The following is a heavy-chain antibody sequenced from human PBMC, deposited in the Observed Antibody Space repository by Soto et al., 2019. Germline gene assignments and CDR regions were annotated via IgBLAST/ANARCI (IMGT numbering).Heavy chain of an antibody. D-gene: IGHD2-2*01. V-gene: IGHV1-8*01. CDR1: GYTFTSYD. Sequence: ASVKVSCKASGYTFTSYDINWVRQATGQGLEWMGWMNPNSGNTGNAQKFQGRVTMTRNTSISTAYMELSSLRSEDTAVYYCAREGLYCSSTSCYRAYYYMDVWGKGTTVTVSS. CDR3: AREGLYCSSTSCYRAYYYMDV. J-gene: IGHJ6*03. CDR2: MNPNSGNT.